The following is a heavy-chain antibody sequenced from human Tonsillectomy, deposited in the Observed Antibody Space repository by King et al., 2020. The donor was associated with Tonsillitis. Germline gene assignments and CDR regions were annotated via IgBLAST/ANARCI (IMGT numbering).Heavy chain of an antibody. CDR3: ARDLVPHIAARPSFNWFDP. Sequence: VQLVESGGGVVQPGRSLRLSCAASGFTFSSYGMHWVRQAPGKGLEWVAVIWYDGSNKYYADSVKGRFTISRDNSKNTLYLQMNSLRAEDTAVYYCARDLVPHIAARPSFNWFDPWGQGTLVTVSS. CDR1: GFTFSSYG. V-gene: IGHV3-33*01. J-gene: IGHJ5*02. D-gene: IGHD6-6*01. CDR2: IWYDGSNK.